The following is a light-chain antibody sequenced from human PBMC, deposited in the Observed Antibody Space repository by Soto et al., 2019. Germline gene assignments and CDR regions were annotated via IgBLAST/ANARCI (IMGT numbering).Light chain of an antibody. J-gene: IGLJ1*01. Sequence: QSALTQPRSVSGSPGQSVAISCTGTSSDVGGYNYVSWYQQHPGKAPKLIIYDVSKRPSGVPDRFSGSKSGNTASLAISGLQAEDEADYYCCSYAGSYTYVVGTGTKLTVL. CDR3: CSYAGSYTYV. V-gene: IGLV2-11*01. CDR2: DVS. CDR1: SSDVGGYNY.